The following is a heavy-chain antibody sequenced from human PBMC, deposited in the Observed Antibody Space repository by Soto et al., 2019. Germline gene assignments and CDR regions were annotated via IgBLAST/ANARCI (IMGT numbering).Heavy chain of an antibody. Sequence: GGSLRLSCAASGFTLSSYSMNWVRQAPGKGLEWVSYISSSSTIFYSDSVKGRFTISRDNAKNSLYLQMNSLRDEDTAVYYCARESRFLEWLSLNWFDPWGQGTLVTVS. V-gene: IGHV3-48*02. CDR3: ARESRFLEWLSLNWFDP. D-gene: IGHD3-3*01. J-gene: IGHJ5*02. CDR1: GFTLSSYS. CDR2: ISSSSTI.